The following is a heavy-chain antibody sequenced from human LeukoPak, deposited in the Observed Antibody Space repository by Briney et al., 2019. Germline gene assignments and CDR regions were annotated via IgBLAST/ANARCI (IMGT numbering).Heavy chain of an antibody. J-gene: IGHJ4*02. CDR3: ARGTRWAATID. CDR2: IDPNSGGT. V-gene: IGHV1-2*06. Sequence: GASVKVSCKASGYTFTGYYMHWVRQAPGQGREWMGRIDPNSGGTNYAQKFQGRVTMTRDTSISTAYMELSRLRSDDTAVHYCARGTRWAATIDWGQGTLVTVSS. CDR1: GYTFTGYY. D-gene: IGHD5-12*01.